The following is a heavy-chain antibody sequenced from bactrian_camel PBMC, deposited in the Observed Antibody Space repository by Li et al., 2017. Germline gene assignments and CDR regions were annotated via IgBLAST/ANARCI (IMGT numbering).Heavy chain of an antibody. J-gene: IGHJ4*01. CDR3: AADSRERGWCTLGAPLLY. V-gene: IGHV3S59*01. Sequence: VQLVESGGGSVRAGGSPTLYCAASRFFPCMGWFRQAPGRAPAEREGIAAIRRSGGGTYYADSVKGRFTVVQDNAKKALYLQMNSLKPEDTAMYYCAADSRERGWCTLGAPLLYSGQGTQVTVS. D-gene: IGHD6*01. CDR1: RFFPC. CDR2: IRRSGGGT.